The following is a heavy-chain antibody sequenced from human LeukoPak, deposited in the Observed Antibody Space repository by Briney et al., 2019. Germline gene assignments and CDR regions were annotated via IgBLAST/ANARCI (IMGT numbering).Heavy chain of an antibody. V-gene: IGHV4-59*01. Sequence: SETLSLTCTVSGGSISSYYWSWIRQPPGKGLEWIGYIYYSGSTNYNPSLKSRVTISVDTSKNQFSLKPSSMTAADTAVYYCARGLAAMASYYFDYWGQGTLVTVSS. CDR2: IYYSGST. D-gene: IGHD5-18*01. J-gene: IGHJ4*02. CDR3: ARGLAAMASYYFDY. CDR1: GGSISSYY.